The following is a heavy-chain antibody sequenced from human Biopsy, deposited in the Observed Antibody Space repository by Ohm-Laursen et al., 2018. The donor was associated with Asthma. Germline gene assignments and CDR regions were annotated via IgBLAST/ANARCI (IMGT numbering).Heavy chain of an antibody. CDR3: ARDYDGDYVQRHLPLAY. V-gene: IGHV1-69*13. CDR2: IIPFYGTA. D-gene: IGHD4-17*01. J-gene: IGHJ4*02. Sequence: SVKVSCKAPGGTLSNFAISWVRQAPGQGLEWMGRIIPFYGTATYAQNFQGRLTLTADESTSTAYMELSSLRSEDTAVYFCARDYDGDYVQRHLPLAYWGQGTLVTVSS. CDR1: GGTLSNFA.